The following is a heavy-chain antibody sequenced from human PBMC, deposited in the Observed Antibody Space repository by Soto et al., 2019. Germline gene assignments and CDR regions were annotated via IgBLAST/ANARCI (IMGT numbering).Heavy chain of an antibody. CDR2: LYYSVST. J-gene: IGHJ4*02. V-gene: IGHV4-61*01. CDR1: GGSVSSGSYS. D-gene: IGHD6-13*01. Sequence: SETLSLTCTVSGGSVSSGSYSCSWIRQPPGKGLEWIGYLYYSVSTNYNPSLKSRVTISVDTSKNQFSLKLSSVTAADTAVYYCAMTDIAAAGLEYWGQGTMVTVSS. CDR3: AMTDIAAAGLEY.